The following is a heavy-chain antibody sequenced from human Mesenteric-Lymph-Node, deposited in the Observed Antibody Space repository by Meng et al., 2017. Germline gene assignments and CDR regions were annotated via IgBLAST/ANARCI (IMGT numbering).Heavy chain of an antibody. D-gene: IGHD3-22*01. Sequence: SGPTLVKPTQTLTLTCTFSGFSLSTSGMRVSWIRQPPGKALEWLARIDWDDDKFYSTSLKTRLTISKDTSKNQVVLTSTNMDPVDTAPYYCARIRPYYDSSGYYYFDYWGQGTLVTVSS. CDR1: GFSLSTSGMR. V-gene: IGHV2-70*04. CDR3: ARIRPYYDSSGYYYFDY. CDR2: IDWDDDK. J-gene: IGHJ4*02.